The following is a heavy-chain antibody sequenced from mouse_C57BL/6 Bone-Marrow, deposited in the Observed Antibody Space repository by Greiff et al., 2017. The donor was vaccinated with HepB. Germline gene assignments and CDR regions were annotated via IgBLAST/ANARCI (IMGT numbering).Heavy chain of an antibody. J-gene: IGHJ3*01. CDR2: ISDGGSYT. V-gene: IGHV5-4*01. CDR3: ARDYYYGSSSAWFAY. D-gene: IGHD1-1*01. Sequence: EVKVEESGGGLVKPGGSLKLSCAASGFTFSSYAMSWVRQTPEKRLEWVATISDGGSYTYYPDNVKGRFTISRDNAKNNLYLQMSHLKSEDTAMYYCARDYYYGSSSAWFAYWGQGTLVTVSA. CDR1: GFTFSSYA.